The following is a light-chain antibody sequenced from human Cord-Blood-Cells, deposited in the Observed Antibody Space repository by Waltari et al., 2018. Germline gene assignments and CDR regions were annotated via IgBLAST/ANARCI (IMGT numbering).Light chain of an antibody. V-gene: IGKV1-5*03. J-gene: IGKJ2*01. CDR2: KAS. CDR3: KQYNSYSRT. CDR1: QSISSW. Sequence: DIQMTQSPSTLSASVGDRVTITYRASQSISSWLAWYQQKPGKAPKLLIYKASSLESGVPSRFSGSGSGTEFTLTISSLQPDDFATYYCKQYNSYSRTFGQGTKLEIK.